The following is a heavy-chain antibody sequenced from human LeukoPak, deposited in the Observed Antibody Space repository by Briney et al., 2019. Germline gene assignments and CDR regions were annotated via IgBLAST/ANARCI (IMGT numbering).Heavy chain of an antibody. CDR1: GYTFTSYY. CDR2: IIPSGGST. J-gene: IGHJ4*02. Sequence: GASVKVSCKASGYTFTSYYMHWVRQAPGQGLEWMGIIIPSGGSTSYAQKFQGRVTMTRDTSTSTVYMELSSLRSEDTAVYYCARDPPSRGYYDSSGIFDYWGQGTLVTVSS. V-gene: IGHV1-46*01. D-gene: IGHD3-22*01. CDR3: ARDPPSRGYYDSSGIFDY.